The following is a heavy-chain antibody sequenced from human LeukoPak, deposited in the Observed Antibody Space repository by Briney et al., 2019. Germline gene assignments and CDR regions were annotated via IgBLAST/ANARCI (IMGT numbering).Heavy chain of an antibody. Sequence: GGSLRLSCAASGSTVSSNYMSWVRQAPGKGLEWVSVIYNDGGTNYADPVKGRFIISRDNSKNTLYLQMNSLRAEDTAMYYCTTRSSSGWYSFWGQGALVTVSS. CDR1: GSTVSSNY. V-gene: IGHV3-53*01. D-gene: IGHD6-19*01. CDR3: TTRSSSGWYSF. CDR2: IYNDGGT. J-gene: IGHJ4*02.